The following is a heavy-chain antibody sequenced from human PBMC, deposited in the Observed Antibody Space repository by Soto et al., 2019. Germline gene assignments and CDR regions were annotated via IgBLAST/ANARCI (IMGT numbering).Heavy chain of an antibody. J-gene: IGHJ3*02. CDR1: GFTFSSYG. D-gene: IGHD3-22*01. Sequence: QVQLVESGGGVVQPGRSLRLSCAASGFTFSSYGMHWVRQAPGKGLEWVAVIWYDGSNKYYADSVKGRFTISRDNSKNTVYLQMNSLRAEDTAVYYCARDSSGYYYRVGAFDIWGQGTMVTVSS. V-gene: IGHV3-33*01. CDR3: ARDSSGYYYRVGAFDI. CDR2: IWYDGSNK.